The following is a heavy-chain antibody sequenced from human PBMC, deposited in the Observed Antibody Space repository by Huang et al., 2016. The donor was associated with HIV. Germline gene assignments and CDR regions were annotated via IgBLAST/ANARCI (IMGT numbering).Heavy chain of an antibody. CDR3: AKDVWAASDADAFDV. J-gene: IGHJ3*01. V-gene: IGHV3-23*01. D-gene: IGHD2-8*01. CDR2: ISGSGDMT. Sequence: EVKLLESGGGLVQPGGSLRLSCAASGLSFSSFGMSWVRQAPGKVLQWIAGISGSGDMTSYADSVKGRFTISRDNAKNTLFLHMKSLRVEDTAVYYCAKDVWAASDADAFDVWGQGTVVSVS. CDR1: GLSFSSFG.